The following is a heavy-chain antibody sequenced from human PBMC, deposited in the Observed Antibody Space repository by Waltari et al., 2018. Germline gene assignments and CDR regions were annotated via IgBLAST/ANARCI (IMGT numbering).Heavy chain of an antibody. V-gene: IGHV3-30*01. D-gene: IGHD4-17*01. CDR1: GFTFSRYA. CDR2: ISYDENNR. J-gene: IGHJ5*02. CDR3: ARDALGDYSNWFDP. Sequence: QVQLVASGGGVVQPGRYLRLSCTGSGFTFSRYALHWVRQAPGKGLEWVAVISYDENNRHYANSVKGRFTISRDNSKSTLYLQMVSLSAEDTAIYYCARDALGDYSNWFDPWGQGTRVTVSS.